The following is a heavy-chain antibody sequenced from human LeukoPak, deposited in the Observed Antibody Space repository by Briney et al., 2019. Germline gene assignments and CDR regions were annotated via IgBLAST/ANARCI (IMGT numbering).Heavy chain of an antibody. D-gene: IGHD2-15*01. Sequence: ASVKVSCKASGYTFTGYYMHWVRQAPGQGLEWIGRINPNSGGTNYAQKFQGRVTMTRDTSISTAYMELSRLRSDDTAVYYCAQTEGYCSGGSCYARDYWGQGTLVPVSS. CDR2: INPNSGGT. V-gene: IGHV1-2*06. CDR3: AQTEGYCSGGSCYARDY. CDR1: GYTFTGYY. J-gene: IGHJ4*02.